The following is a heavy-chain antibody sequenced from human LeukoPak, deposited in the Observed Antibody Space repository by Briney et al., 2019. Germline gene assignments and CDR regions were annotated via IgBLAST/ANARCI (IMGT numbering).Heavy chain of an antibody. V-gene: IGHV3-74*01. CDR2: INSDGSST. CDR1: GFTFSSYW. J-gene: IGHJ6*02. D-gene: IGHD3-10*01. CDR3: ARVIMVRGTPPYYYYYGMDV. Sequence: GRSLRLSCAASGFTFSSYWMHWVRQAPGKGLVWVSRINSDGSSTSYADSVKGRFTISRDNAKNTLYLQMNSLRAEDTAVYYCARVIMVRGTPPYYYYYGMDVWGQGTTVTVSS.